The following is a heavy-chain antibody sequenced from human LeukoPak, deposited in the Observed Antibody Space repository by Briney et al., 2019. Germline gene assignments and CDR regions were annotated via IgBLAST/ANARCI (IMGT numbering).Heavy chain of an antibody. J-gene: IGHJ1*01. Sequence: GGSLRLSCAASGFTFSSYAMSWVRQAPGKGLEWVSAISGSGGSTYYADSVKGRFTISRDNSKNTPYLQMNSLRAEDTAVYYCAKSGGTLGSSSRRGEYFQHWGQGTLVTVSS. D-gene: IGHD6-13*01. CDR1: GFTFSSYA. CDR2: ISGSGGST. V-gene: IGHV3-23*01. CDR3: AKSGGTLGSSSRRGEYFQH.